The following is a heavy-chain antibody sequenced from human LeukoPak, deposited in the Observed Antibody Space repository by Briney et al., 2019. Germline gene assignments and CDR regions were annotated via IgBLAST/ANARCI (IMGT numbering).Heavy chain of an antibody. Sequence: PSETLSLTCTVSGGSITIYYWSWIRQPAGKGLEWIGRIYTSGSTNYNPSLKSRVTMSVDTSKNQFSLKLSSVTAADTAVYYCARGGITIFGVVITYFDYWGQGTLVTVSS. CDR1: GGSITIYY. V-gene: IGHV4-4*07. CDR3: ARGGITIFGVVITYFDY. J-gene: IGHJ4*02. D-gene: IGHD3-3*01. CDR2: IYTSGST.